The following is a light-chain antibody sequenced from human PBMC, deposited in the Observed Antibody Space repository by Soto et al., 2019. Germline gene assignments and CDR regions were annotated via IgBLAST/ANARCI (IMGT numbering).Light chain of an antibody. CDR3: QSFDGSLSGYV. J-gene: IGLJ1*01. V-gene: IGLV1-47*01. Sequence: QSVLTQPPSASGNPGQRLTISCSGSTSNILRNYVYWYRQFPGTAPRLLISMNDQRPSGVPDRFSGSKSGTSASLAISGLRSEDEADYYCQSFDGSLSGYVFGTGTKVTVL. CDR1: TSNILRNY. CDR2: MND.